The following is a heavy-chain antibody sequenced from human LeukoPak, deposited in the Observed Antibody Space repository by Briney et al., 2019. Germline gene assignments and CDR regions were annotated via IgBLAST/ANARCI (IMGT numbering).Heavy chain of an antibody. V-gene: IGHV5-51*01. CDR1: GYSFTSYW. CDR2: IYPGDSDI. J-gene: IGHJ4*02. CDR3: ARQEVHYGSGSYPFDY. Sequence: GESLKISCKGSGYSFTSYWIGWVRQMPGKGLEWMGIIYPGDSDIRYSPSFQGQVTISADKSISTAYLQWSSLKASDTAMYYCARQEVHYGSGSYPFDYWGQGTLVTVSS. D-gene: IGHD3-10*01.